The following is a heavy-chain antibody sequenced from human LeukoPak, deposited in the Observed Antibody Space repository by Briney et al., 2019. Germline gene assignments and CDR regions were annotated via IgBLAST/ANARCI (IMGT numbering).Heavy chain of an antibody. CDR2: ISAYNGNT. D-gene: IGHD6-13*01. CDR3: ARDTSSSWYGYFDL. J-gene: IGHJ2*01. V-gene: IGHV1-18*01. CDR1: GYTFTSYG. Sequence: ASVKVSCKASGYTFTSYGISWVRQAPGQGLEWMGWISAYNGNTNYAQKFQGRVTITTDESTSTAYMELSSLRSEDTAVYYCARDTSSSWYGYFDLWGRGTLVTVSS.